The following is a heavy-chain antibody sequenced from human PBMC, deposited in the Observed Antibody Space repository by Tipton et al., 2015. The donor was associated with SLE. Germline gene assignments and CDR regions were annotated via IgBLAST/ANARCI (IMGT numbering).Heavy chain of an antibody. CDR1: GGSISSSSYY. J-gene: IGHJ2*01. CDR3: ARDLSGVKDL. D-gene: IGHD3-10*01. Sequence: TLSLTCTVSGGSISSSSYYWGWIRQPPGKGLEWIESIYYSGSTYYNPSLKSRVTISVDTSKNQFSLKLSSVTAADTAVYYCARDLSGVKDLWGRGTLVTVSS. V-gene: IGHV4-39*07. CDR2: IYYSGST.